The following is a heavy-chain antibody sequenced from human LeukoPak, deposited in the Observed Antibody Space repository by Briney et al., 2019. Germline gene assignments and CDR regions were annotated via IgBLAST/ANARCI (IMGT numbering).Heavy chain of an antibody. Sequence: GASVKVSCKASGGTFSSYAISWVRQAPGQGLEWMGGIIPIFGTANYAQKFQGRVTITADESTSTAHMELSSLRSEDTAVYYCARANGDYLNTDYRGQGTLVTVSS. J-gene: IGHJ4*02. CDR3: ARANGDYLNTDY. CDR2: IIPIFGTA. V-gene: IGHV1-69*13. D-gene: IGHD4-17*01. CDR1: GGTFSSYA.